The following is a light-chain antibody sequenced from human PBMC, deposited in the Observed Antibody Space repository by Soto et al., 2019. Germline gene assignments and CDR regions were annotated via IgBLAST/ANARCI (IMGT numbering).Light chain of an antibody. J-gene: IGLJ2*01. CDR2: GVS. Sequence: QSALTQPRSVSGSPGESVTIACTGGPLDIGSYNFVSWYQFPDNVPVPKLVIYGVSQRPSGVPRRFSGSKSGNTASLTISGLRPEDEGVYYCSSSTVSETLVFGGGTKLTVL. CDR1: PLDIGSYNF. CDR3: SSSTVSETLV. V-gene: IGLV2-11*01.